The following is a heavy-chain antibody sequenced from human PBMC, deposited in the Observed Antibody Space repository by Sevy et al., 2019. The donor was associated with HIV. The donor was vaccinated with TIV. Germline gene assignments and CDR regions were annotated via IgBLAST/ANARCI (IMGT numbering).Heavy chain of an antibody. CDR1: GLTLTTTG. Sequence: RGYLRLSCAASGLTLTTTGMSWVRQAPGKGLEWVAGVTSDGTTYYAESVRDRFTVSRDNSKNTLYLQLNSLRADDTAVFYCAGGDTTMITDLDYWGQGTLVLVSS. J-gene: IGHJ4*02. CDR3: AGGDTTMITDLDY. D-gene: IGHD3-16*01. V-gene: IGHV3-23*01. CDR2: VTSDGTT.